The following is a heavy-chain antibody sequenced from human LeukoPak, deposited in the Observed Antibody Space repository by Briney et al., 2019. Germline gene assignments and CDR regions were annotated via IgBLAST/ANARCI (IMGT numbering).Heavy chain of an antibody. CDR1: GYTFTGYY. J-gene: IGHJ4*02. V-gene: IGHV1-2*02. CDR2: INPNSGGT. Sequence: GASVKVSCKASGYTFTGYYMHWVRQAPGQGLEWMGWINPNSGGTNYAQKFQGRVTMTRDTSISTAYMELSRLRSDDTAVYYCARGSGSYFGYFDYWGQGTLVTVSS. D-gene: IGHD1-26*01. CDR3: ARGSGSYFGYFDY.